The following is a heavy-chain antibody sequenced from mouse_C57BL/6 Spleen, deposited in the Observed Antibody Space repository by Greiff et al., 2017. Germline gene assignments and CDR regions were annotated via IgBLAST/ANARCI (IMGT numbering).Heavy chain of an antibody. D-gene: IGHD1-1*01. V-gene: IGHV5-17*01. CDR2: ISSGSSTI. CDR1: GFTFSDYG. Sequence: EVKLMESGGGLVKPGGSLKLSCAASGFTFSDYGMHWVRQAPEKGLEWVAYISSGSSTIYYADTVKGRFTISRDNAKNTLFLQMTSLRSEDTAMYYCARVATVVPHWYFDVCGTGTTVTVSS. J-gene: IGHJ1*03. CDR3: ARVATVVPHWYFDV.